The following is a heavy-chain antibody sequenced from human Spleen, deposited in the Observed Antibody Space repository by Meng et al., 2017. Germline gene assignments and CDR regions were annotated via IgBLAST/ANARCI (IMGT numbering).Heavy chain of an antibody. D-gene: IGHD3-22*01. CDR3: ARSAGYYDSSGIDAFDI. V-gene: IGHV3-30*04. CDR2: ISYDGSNK. Sequence: GESLKISCAASGFTFGSYAMHWVRQAPGKGLEWVAVISYDGSNKYYADSVKGRFTISRDNSKNTLYLQMNSLRAEDTAVYYCARSAGYYDSSGIDAFDIWGQGTMVTVSS. J-gene: IGHJ3*02. CDR1: GFTFGSYA.